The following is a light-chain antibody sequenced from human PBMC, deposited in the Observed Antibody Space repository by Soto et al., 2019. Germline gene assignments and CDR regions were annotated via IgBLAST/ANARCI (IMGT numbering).Light chain of an antibody. Sequence: QPVLTQSPSASASLGASVKLTCTLSSGHSSYAIAWHQQQPEKGPRYLMKLNSDGSHSKGDGIPDRFSGSSSGAERYLTISSLQSEDEADYYCQTWGTDTHVVFGGGTQLAVL. J-gene: IGLJ2*01. CDR1: SGHSSYA. CDR2: LNSDGSH. CDR3: QTWGTDTHVV. V-gene: IGLV4-69*01.